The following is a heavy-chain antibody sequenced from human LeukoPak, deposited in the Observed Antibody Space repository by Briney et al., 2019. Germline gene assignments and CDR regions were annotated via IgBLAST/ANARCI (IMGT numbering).Heavy chain of an antibody. V-gene: IGHV1-69*04. D-gene: IGHD5/OR15-5a*01. CDR1: GGTFSSYA. CDR2: IIPILGIA. J-gene: IGHJ6*02. Sequence: ASVKVSCKASGGTFSSYAISWVRQAPGQGLEWMGRIIPILGIANYAQEFQGRVTITADKSTSTAYMELSSLRSEDTAVYYCARDVSGDYYYGMDVWGQGTTVTVSS. CDR3: ARDVSGDYYYGMDV.